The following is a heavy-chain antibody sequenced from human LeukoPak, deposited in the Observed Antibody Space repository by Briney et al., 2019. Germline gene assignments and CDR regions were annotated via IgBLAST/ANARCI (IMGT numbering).Heavy chain of an antibody. CDR3: AKATRVAAAGSLDLEWSGGAFDT. V-gene: IGHV3-23*01. Sequence: PGGSLRLSCAASGFTFSSYAMHWVRQAPGKGLEWVSAISGSGGSTYYADSVKGRFTISRDNSKNTLYLQMNSLRAEDTAVYYCAKATRVAAAGSLDLEWSGGAFDTWGQGTMVTVSS. J-gene: IGHJ3*02. D-gene: IGHD6-13*01. CDR2: ISGSGGST. CDR1: GFTFSSYA.